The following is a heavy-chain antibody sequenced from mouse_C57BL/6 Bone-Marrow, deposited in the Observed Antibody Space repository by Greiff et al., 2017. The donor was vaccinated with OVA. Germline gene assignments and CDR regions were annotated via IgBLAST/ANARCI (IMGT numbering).Heavy chain of an antibody. CDR1: GFTFSSYA. CDR2: ISSGGDYI. D-gene: IGHD2-4*01. CDR3: TRAIYYDPSFDY. Sequence: EVKLMESGGGLVKPGGSLKLSCAASGFTFSSYAMSWVRQTPEKRLEWVAYISSGGDYIYYADTVKGRFTISRDNARNTLYLQMSSLKSEDTAMYYCTRAIYYDPSFDYWGQGTTLTVSS. J-gene: IGHJ2*01. V-gene: IGHV5-9-1*02.